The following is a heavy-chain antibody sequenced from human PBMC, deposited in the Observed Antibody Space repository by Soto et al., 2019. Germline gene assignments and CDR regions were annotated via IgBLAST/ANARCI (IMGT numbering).Heavy chain of an antibody. Sequence: EEQLVESGGGLVQPGGSLRLTCAVSGFSFRSDWMNWVRQAPGKGLEWVAHTNQDGSQKYYVDSVKGRFTIFRDNAKISLFLQMNSLRAEDTALYYCSGGVGDAFWGQGTLVTVSS. CDR2: TNQDGSQK. D-gene: IGHD1-26*01. J-gene: IGHJ4*02. V-gene: IGHV3-7*04. CDR1: GFSFRSDW. CDR3: SGGVGDAF.